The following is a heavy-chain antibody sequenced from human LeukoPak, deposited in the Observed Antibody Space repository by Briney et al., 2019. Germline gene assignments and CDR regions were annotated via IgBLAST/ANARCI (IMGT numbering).Heavy chain of an antibody. CDR2: IYHSGNT. Sequence: SETLSLTCTVSGASMSSNYWSWVRQPPGKGLEWVGYIYHSGNTNYSPSLESRVTMSVDESKNQFSLRVHFVSAADTAVYYCASTRRAAVAGRFDSWGQGTLVTVSS. V-gene: IGHV4-4*09. CDR3: ASTRRAAVAGRFDS. CDR1: GASMSSNY. D-gene: IGHD6-19*01. J-gene: IGHJ4*02.